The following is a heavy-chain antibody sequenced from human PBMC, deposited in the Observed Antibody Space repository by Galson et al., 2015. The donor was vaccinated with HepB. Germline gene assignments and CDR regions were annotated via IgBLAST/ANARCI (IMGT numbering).Heavy chain of an antibody. Sequence: SLRLSCAASGFTFSSYAMHWVRQAPGKGLEWVAVISYDGSNKYYADSVKGRFTISRDNSKNTLYLQMNSLRAEDTAVYYCARGLQQLDYWDQGTLVTVSS. V-gene: IGHV3-30-3*01. CDR3: ARGLQQLDY. CDR2: ISYDGSNK. CDR1: GFTFSSYA. J-gene: IGHJ4*02. D-gene: IGHD6-13*01.